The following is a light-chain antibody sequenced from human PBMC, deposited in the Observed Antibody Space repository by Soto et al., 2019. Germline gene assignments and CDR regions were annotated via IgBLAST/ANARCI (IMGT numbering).Light chain of an antibody. V-gene: IGKV1-27*01. Sequence: DIQMTQSPSSLSASVGDRVTITCRASQGITNYLAWYQRKPGKVPKLLIYAASTLQSGVPSRFSGSGSGTDFTLTISSLQPEDVATYYCQQCYSYYSFGQGTKLEIK. CDR1: QGITNY. CDR3: QQCYSYYS. CDR2: AAS. J-gene: IGKJ2*03.